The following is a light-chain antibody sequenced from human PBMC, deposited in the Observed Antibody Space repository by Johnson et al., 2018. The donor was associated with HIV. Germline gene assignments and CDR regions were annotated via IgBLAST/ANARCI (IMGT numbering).Light chain of an antibody. CDR2: EDN. Sequence: QFVLTQPPSVSAAPGQTVNISCSGNVSNIESYFVSWYQQLPGAAPTLLIYEDNKRPSGIPDRFSGSKSGATATLGITGLQTGDEADYYCGTWDSSLSAGGFGTGTKVTVL. CDR3: GTWDSSLSAGG. J-gene: IGLJ1*01. CDR1: VSNIESYF. V-gene: IGLV1-51*02.